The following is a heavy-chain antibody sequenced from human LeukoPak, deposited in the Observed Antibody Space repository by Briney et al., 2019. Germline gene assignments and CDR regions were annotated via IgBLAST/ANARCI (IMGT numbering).Heavy chain of an antibody. CDR1: GFTFSSYW. CDR3: ARDSLYSGYDHDLDY. D-gene: IGHD5-12*01. J-gene: IGHJ4*02. Sequence: GGSLRLSCAASGFTFSSYWMHWVRQAPGKGLVWVSRINSDGSSTSYADSVKGRFTISRDNAKNTLYLQMNSLRAEDTAAYYCARDSLYSGYDHDLDYWGQGTLVTVSS. CDR2: INSDGSST. V-gene: IGHV3-74*01.